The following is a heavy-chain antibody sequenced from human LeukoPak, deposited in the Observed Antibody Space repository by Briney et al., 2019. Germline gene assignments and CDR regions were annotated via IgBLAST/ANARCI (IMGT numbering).Heavy chain of an antibody. CDR1: GYTFTSYG. Sequence: ASVKVSCKASGYTFTSYGIIWVRQAPGQGLEWMGWISAYNGNTNYAQKLQGRVTMTTDTSTSTAYMELRSLRSDDTAVYYRARDHGSAYYRAPRHWGQGTLVTVSS. J-gene: IGHJ4*02. CDR2: ISAYNGNT. V-gene: IGHV1-18*01. CDR3: ARDHGSAYYRAPRH. D-gene: IGHD3-10*01.